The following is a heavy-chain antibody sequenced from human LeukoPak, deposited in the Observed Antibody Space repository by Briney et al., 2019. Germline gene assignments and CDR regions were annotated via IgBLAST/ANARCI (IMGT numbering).Heavy chain of an antibody. CDR2: ISYDGSNK. D-gene: IGHD3-10*01. Sequence: GGSLRLSCAASGFTFSSYGMHWVRQAPGKGLEWVAVISYDGSNKYYADSVKGRFTISRDNSKNTLYLQMNSLRAEDTAVYYCAKDVGLLWFGEGFDYWGQGTLVTVSS. CDR1: GFTFSSYG. J-gene: IGHJ4*02. V-gene: IGHV3-30*18. CDR3: AKDVGLLWFGEGFDY.